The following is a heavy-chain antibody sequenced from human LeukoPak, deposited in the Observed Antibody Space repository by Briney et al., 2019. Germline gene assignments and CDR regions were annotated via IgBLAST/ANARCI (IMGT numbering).Heavy chain of an antibody. Sequence: SETLSLTCTVSGGSISSSSYYWSWIRQPPGKGLEWIGYVHYTGSTNYIPSLKSRVIISVDTSKNQLSLKLSSVTAADTAVYYCARGLFGEFYYYYYVDVWGKGTTVTVSS. D-gene: IGHD3-10*02. V-gene: IGHV4-61*01. CDR1: GGSISSSSYY. J-gene: IGHJ6*03. CDR3: ARGLFGEFYYYYYVDV. CDR2: VHYTGST.